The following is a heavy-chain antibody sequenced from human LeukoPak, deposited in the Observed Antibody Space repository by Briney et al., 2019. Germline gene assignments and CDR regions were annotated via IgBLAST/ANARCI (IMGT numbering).Heavy chain of an antibody. J-gene: IGHJ4*02. CDR1: GFTFSSYA. V-gene: IGHV3-30-3*01. CDR3: ARARVKPEQQLVSSMGY. CDR2: ISYDGSNK. D-gene: IGHD6-13*01. Sequence: GGSLRLSCAASGFTFSSYAMHWVRQAPGKGLEWVAVISYDGSNKYYADSVKGRFTISRDNSKNTLYLQMNSLRAEDTAVYYCARARVKPEQQLVSSMGYWGQGTLVTVSS.